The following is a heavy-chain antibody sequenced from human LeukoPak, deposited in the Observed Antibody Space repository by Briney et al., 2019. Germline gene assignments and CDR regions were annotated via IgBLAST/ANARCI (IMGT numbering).Heavy chain of an antibody. V-gene: IGHV3-23*01. Sequence: GGSLRLSCAASGFTFSSYVMSWVRQAPGKGLEWISAISDSGGSTYSADSVKGRFTISRDNSKSTLYLQMNSLRAEDTAVYYCARDAKGTVTTGPVYWGQGTLVTVSS. J-gene: IGHJ4*02. D-gene: IGHD4-17*01. CDR1: GFTFSSYV. CDR3: ARDAKGTVTTGPVY. CDR2: ISDSGGST.